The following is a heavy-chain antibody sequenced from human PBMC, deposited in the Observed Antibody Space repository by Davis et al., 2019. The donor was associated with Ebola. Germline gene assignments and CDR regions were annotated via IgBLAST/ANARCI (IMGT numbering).Heavy chain of an antibody. CDR1: GFTFSRYW. Sequence: HTSETLSLTCAASGFTFSRYWMHWVRQAPGKGLVWVSRIKSDGTTISYADSVKGRFTISRDNAKNTLYLQMNSLRAEDTAVYYCVYQLLSVDCYWGQGTLVTVSS. CDR3: VYQLLSVDCY. V-gene: IGHV3-74*01. D-gene: IGHD2-2*01. J-gene: IGHJ4*02. CDR2: IKSDGTTI.